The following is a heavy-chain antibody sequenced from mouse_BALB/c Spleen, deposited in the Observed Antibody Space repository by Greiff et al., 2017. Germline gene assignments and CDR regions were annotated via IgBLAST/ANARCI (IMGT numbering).Heavy chain of an antibody. D-gene: IGHD1-1*01. J-gene: IGHJ1*01. Sequence: DVKLVESGGGLVKPGGSLKLSCAASGFTFSSYAMSWVRPTPEKRLEGVASISSGGSTYYPDSVKGRFTISRDNARNILYLQMSSLRSEDTAMYYCARGPYYYGSSYWYFDVWGAGTTVTVSS. CDR3: ARGPYYYGSSYWYFDV. CDR1: GFTFSSYA. V-gene: IGHV5-6-5*01. CDR2: ISSGGST.